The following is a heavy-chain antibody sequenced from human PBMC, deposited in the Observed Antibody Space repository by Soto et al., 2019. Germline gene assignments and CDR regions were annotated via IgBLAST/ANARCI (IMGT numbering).Heavy chain of an antibody. J-gene: IGHJ4*02. CDR2: IYHSGST. CDR1: GYSISSGYY. D-gene: IGHD1-1*01. Sequence: SETLSLTCAVSGYSISSGYYWGWIRQPPGKGLEWIGSIYHSGSTYYNPSLKSRVTISVDTSKNQFSLKLSSVTAADTAVYYCARGTPTNFDYWRQGTLVTVSS. CDR3: ARGTPTNFDY. V-gene: IGHV4-38-2*01.